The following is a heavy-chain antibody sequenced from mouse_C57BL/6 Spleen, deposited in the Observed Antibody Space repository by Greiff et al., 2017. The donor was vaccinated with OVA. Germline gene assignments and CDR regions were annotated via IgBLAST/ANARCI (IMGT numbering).Heavy chain of an antibody. CDR2: IYPRSGNT. Sequence: LVESGAELARPGASVKLSCKASGYTFTSYGISWVKQRTGQGLEWIGEIYPRSGNTYYNEKFKGKATLTADKSSSTAYMELRSLTSEDSAVYFCARYYDYDRYFDVWGTGTTVTVSS. CDR3: ARYYDYDRYFDV. D-gene: IGHD2-4*01. J-gene: IGHJ1*03. CDR1: GYTFTSYG. V-gene: IGHV1-81*01.